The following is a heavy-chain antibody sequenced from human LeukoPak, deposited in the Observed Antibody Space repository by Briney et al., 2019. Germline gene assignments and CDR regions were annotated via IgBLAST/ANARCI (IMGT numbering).Heavy chain of an antibody. J-gene: IGHJ3*02. CDR2: ISSSRSYI. V-gene: IGHV3-21*01. Sequence: GGSLRLSCAASGFTFSSYSMNWVREAPGKGLEWVSSISSSRSYIYYADSVKGRFTISRDNAKSSLYLQMNSLRAEDTAVYYCARDPEPTYYDILNGYFAHAFDIWGQGTMATVSS. CDR1: GFTFSSYS. D-gene: IGHD3-9*01. CDR3: ARDPEPTYYDILNGYFAHAFDI.